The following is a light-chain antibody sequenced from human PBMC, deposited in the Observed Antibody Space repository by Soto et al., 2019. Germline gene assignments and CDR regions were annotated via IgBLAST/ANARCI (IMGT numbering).Light chain of an antibody. CDR3: QQYNSYRT. Sequence: DIQMTQSPSTLCASVGDRVTLTCRASQSISSWLAWYQQKPGKSPKLLIYKASSLESGVPSRFSGSGSGTEFTLTISSLQPDDFATYYCQQYNSYRTVGQGTKVEIK. CDR1: QSISSW. CDR2: KAS. V-gene: IGKV1-5*03. J-gene: IGKJ1*01.